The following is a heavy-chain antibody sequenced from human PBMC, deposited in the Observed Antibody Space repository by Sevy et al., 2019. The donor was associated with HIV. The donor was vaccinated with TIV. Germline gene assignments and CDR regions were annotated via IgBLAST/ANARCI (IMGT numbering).Heavy chain of an antibody. V-gene: IGHV3-48*02. J-gene: IGHJ3*02. Sequence: GGSLRLSCAASGFTFSSYSMNWVRQAPGKGLEWVSYISSSSSTIYYADSVKDRFTISRDNAKNSLYLQMNSLRDEDTAVYYCARGGGSGSYYEGAFDIWGQGTMVTVSS. CDR2: ISSSSSTI. D-gene: IGHD1-26*01. CDR1: GFTFSSYS. CDR3: ARGGGSGSYYEGAFDI.